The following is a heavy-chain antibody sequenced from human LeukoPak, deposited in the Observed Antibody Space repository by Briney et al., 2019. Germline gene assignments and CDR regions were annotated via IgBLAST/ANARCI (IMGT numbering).Heavy chain of an antibody. J-gene: IGHJ4*02. CDR1: GFTFDDYA. D-gene: IGHD5-12*01. Sequence: GGSLRLSCAAYGFTFDDYAMHWVRQAPGKGLEWVSGISWNSGSIGYADSVKGRFTISRDNAKNSLYLQMNSLRAEDTALYYCAKDVDIVATYFDYWGQGTLVTVSS. V-gene: IGHV3-9*01. CDR3: AKDVDIVATYFDY. CDR2: ISWNSGSI.